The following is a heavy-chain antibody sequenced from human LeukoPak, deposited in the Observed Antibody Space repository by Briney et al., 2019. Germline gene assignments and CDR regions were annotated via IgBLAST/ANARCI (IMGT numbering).Heavy chain of an antibody. J-gene: IGHJ4*02. D-gene: IGHD5-18*01. CDR3: ARDVDTAMVWNY. CDR1: GFTFSDYY. Sequence: GGSLRLSCAASGFTFSDYYMSWVRQAPGKGLEWVSYITNSGSPLYYADSVKGRFTISRDNAKNSLYLQMNSLRAEDTAVYYCARDVDTAMVWNYWGQGTLVTVSS. CDR2: ITNSGSPL. V-gene: IGHV3-11*04.